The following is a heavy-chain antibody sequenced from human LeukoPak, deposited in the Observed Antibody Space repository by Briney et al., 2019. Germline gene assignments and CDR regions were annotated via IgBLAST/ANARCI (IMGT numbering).Heavy chain of an antibody. V-gene: IGHV3-23*01. CDR1: GFTFSSYA. CDR3: ARILGYCSGGSCYGYYYGMDV. J-gene: IGHJ6*02. CDR2: ISGTGGNT. D-gene: IGHD2-15*01. Sequence: GGSLRLSCAASGFTFSSYAMSWVRQAPGKGLEWVSGISGTGGNTYYADSVKGRFTISRDNSKNTLYLQMNSLRAEDTAVYYCARILGYCSGGSCYGYYYGMDVWGQGTTVTVSS.